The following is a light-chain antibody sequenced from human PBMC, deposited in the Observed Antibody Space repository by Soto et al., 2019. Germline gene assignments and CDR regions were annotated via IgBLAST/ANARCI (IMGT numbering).Light chain of an antibody. J-gene: IGKJ5*01. Sequence: ESELTLYASNRALSGRGIAIGCCRASQSVSSYLAWYQQKPGQAPRLLIYDASNRATGIPARFSGSGSGTEFTLSISSLQSEDLAVYSCQEYNPSAPMTFSGGTRLEIK. CDR3: QEYNPSAPMT. CDR2: DAS. V-gene: IGKV3D-15*01. CDR1: QSVSSY.